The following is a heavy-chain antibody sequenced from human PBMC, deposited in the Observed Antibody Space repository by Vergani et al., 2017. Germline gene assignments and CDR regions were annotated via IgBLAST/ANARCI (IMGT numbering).Heavy chain of an antibody. CDR1: GFTFDDYA. D-gene: IGHD2-2*01. Sequence: EVQLVESGGGLVQPGRSLRLSCAASGFTFDDYAMHWVRQAPWQGLEWVSGISWNSGSIGYADSVKGRFTICRDNAKNSLYLQMNSLRAEDTALYYCAKDSWSRVVHYWYFDLWGRGTLDTVSS. J-gene: IGHJ2*01. CDR3: AKDSWSRVVHYWYFDL. V-gene: IGHV3-9*01. CDR2: ISWNSGSI.